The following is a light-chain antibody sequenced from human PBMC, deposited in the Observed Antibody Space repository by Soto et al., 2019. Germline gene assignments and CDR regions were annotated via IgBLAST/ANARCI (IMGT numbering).Light chain of an antibody. CDR3: SLSYNGIRV. CDR2: DTN. Sequence: QAVVTQEPSLTVCPGGTVTLTCGSSTGAVATGHYPYWFQQMPGQAPRTLIYDTNNRHSWTPARFSGSLLGGKPALTLSGAQPEDEADYYCSLSYNGIRVFGGGTKLTVL. J-gene: IGLJ3*02. CDR1: TGAVATGHY. V-gene: IGLV7-46*01.